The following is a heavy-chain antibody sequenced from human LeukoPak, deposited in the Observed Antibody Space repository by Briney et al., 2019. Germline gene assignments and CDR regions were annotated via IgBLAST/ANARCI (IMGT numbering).Heavy chain of an antibody. Sequence: GGSLRLSCAASGFTVTNNYMSWVRQAPGEGLEWVSVIYSGGGTYYTDSVKGRFSISRDNSKNTLYLQMNSLRAEDTAVYYCARGAIYGDQGYWGQGTLVTVSS. CDR2: IYSGGGT. D-gene: IGHD3-3*01. V-gene: IGHV3-53*01. CDR1: GFTVTNNY. J-gene: IGHJ4*02. CDR3: ARGAIYGDQGY.